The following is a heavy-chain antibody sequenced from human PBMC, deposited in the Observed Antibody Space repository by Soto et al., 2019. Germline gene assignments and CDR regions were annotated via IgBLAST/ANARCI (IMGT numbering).Heavy chain of an antibody. Sequence: QVQLVESGGGVVQPGRSLRLSCAASGFTFSSYAMHWVRQAPGKGLEWVAVISYDGSNKYYADSVKGRFTIPRDNSKNTLYLQMNSLRAEDTAVYYCARDRIVVVVAPIGGWFDPWGQGTLVTVSS. J-gene: IGHJ5*02. V-gene: IGHV3-30-3*01. CDR3: ARDRIVVVVAPIGGWFDP. D-gene: IGHD2-15*01. CDR2: ISYDGSNK. CDR1: GFTFSSYA.